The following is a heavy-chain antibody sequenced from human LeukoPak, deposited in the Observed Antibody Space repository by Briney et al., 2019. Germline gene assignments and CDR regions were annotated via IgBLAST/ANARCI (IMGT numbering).Heavy chain of an antibody. Sequence: GGSLRLSCAASGFTFSSYAMSWVRQAPGKGLEWVSAITGTGGSTYYADSVKGRFTISRDNSKNTLYLQMNSLRAEDTAVYYCATQGYCSGTSCYAPQPWGQGTLVTVSS. D-gene: IGHD2-2*01. CDR2: ITGTGGST. CDR3: ATQGYCSGTSCYAPQP. V-gene: IGHV3-23*01. CDR1: GFTFSSYA. J-gene: IGHJ5*02.